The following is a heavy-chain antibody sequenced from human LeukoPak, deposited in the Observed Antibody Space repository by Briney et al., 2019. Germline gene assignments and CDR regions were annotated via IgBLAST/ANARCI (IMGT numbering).Heavy chain of an antibody. CDR1: GYSFTGYW. J-gene: IGHJ4*02. CDR2: IYPGDSDA. Sequence: GESLKISCQGSGYSFTGYWIGWVRQMPGKGLEGRGTIYPGDSDARCSSTFQGQATISADKSISTAYQQWSSLKASDPAMYYCARLPTDYDYVWGSYLYSPHYFDYWGQGTLVTVSS. CDR3: ARLPTDYDYVWGSYLYSPHYFDY. V-gene: IGHV5-51*01. D-gene: IGHD3-16*01.